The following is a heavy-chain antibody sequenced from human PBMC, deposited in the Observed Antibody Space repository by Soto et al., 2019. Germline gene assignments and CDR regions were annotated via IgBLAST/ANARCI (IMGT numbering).Heavy chain of an antibody. CDR1: GFTFNNAW. CDR2: IKSEANGGTT. D-gene: IGHD3-22*01. V-gene: IGHV3-15*07. J-gene: IGHJ4*02. CDR3: TRDDTFDY. Sequence: VQLVESGGGLVKPGGSLRLSCAASGFTFNNAWMNWVRQAPGKGLEWVARIKSEANGGTTNYAAPVKGRFTISRDDSKNTLHLQMNSLKTEDTAMYFCTRDDTFDYWGQGTVVTVSS.